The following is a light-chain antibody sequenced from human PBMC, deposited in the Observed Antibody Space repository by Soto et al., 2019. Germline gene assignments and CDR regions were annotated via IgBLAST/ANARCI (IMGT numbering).Light chain of an antibody. CDR3: HHYNDLPFT. CDR2: GVS. Sequence: EIVMTQSPGTLSVSPGERATLSCRASQSVSVNLAWYKQKPGQAPRLLIYGVSTRATGIPARFSVSESGTDFTLTISGLQSEDFAVYYRHHYNDLPFTVGPGTKVDIK. V-gene: IGKV3-15*01. J-gene: IGKJ3*01. CDR1: QSVSVN.